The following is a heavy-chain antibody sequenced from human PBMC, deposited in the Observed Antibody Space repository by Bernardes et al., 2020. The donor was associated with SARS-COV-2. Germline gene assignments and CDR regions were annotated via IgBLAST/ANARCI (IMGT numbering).Heavy chain of an antibody. CDR3: AREYSSGWPPSLLYYGMDV. D-gene: IGHD6-19*01. J-gene: IGHJ6*02. Sequence: GGSLRLSCAASGFTFSSYGMHWVRQAPGKGLEWVAVIWYDGSNKDYADSVKGRFTISRDNSKNTPYLQMNSLRAEDTAVYYCAREYSSGWPPSLLYYGMDVWGQGTTVTVSS. CDR1: GFTFSSYG. V-gene: IGHV3-33*01. CDR2: IWYDGSNK.